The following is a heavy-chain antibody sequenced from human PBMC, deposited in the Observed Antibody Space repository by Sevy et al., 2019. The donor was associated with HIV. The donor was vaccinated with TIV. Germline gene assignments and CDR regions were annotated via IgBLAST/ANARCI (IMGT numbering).Heavy chain of an antibody. CDR1: GYSFTSYW. J-gene: IGHJ6*03. D-gene: IGHD3-10*02. CDR2: IYPGDSDT. V-gene: IGHV5-51*01. Sequence: GESLKISCKGSGYSFTSYWIGWVRQMPGKGLEWMGIIYPGDSDTRYSPSFQGQVTISADKSISTAYLQWSSLMASDTAMYYCARHPEGVRSYMDVWGKGTTVTVSS. CDR3: ARHPEGVRSYMDV.